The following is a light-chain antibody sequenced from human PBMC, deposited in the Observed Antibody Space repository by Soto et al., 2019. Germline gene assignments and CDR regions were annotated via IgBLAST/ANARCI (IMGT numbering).Light chain of an antibody. CDR2: KAS. Sequence: DIQMTQSPSTLSASVGDRVTITCRASQSIGSWLAWYQQKPGKAPKFLIYKASILENGVPSRFSGSGSGTECTLSISSLQPDDFATYSCQQYNTYPTWTFGQGTKVEIK. CDR1: QSIGSW. CDR3: QQYNTYPTWT. J-gene: IGKJ1*01. V-gene: IGKV1-5*03.